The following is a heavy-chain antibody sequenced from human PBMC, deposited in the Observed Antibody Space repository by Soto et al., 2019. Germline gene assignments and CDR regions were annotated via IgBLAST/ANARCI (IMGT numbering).Heavy chain of an antibody. V-gene: IGHV3-23*01. CDR2: IRGSGGST. D-gene: IGHD3-3*01. Sequence: EVQLLESGGGLVQPGGSLRLSCAASGFTFSSYAMSWVRQAPGKGLEWVSRIRGSGGSTNYADSVKGRFTISRDNSKNTLYLRMNSLRVEDTAVYYCAKAYSMTIFGVVIETPGDGFDIWGQGTMVTVSS. J-gene: IGHJ3*02. CDR1: GFTFSSYA. CDR3: AKAYSMTIFGVVIETPGDGFDI.